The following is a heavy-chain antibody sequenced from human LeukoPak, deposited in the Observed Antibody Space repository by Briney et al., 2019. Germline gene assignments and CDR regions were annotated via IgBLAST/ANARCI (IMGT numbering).Heavy chain of an antibody. D-gene: IGHD2-15*01. CDR2: IYYSGST. V-gene: IGHV4-39*01. J-gene: IGHJ4*02. CDR1: NGSISSSSYY. CDR3: ARQPYRYCSGGNCYSDS. Sequence: PSETLSLTCTVSNGSISSSSYYWGWIRQPPGKGLEWIGTIYYSGSTYHNPSLKSRVTISVDTSKNQFSLKLSSVTAADTAVYYCARQPYRYCSGGNCYSDSWGQGTLVTVSS.